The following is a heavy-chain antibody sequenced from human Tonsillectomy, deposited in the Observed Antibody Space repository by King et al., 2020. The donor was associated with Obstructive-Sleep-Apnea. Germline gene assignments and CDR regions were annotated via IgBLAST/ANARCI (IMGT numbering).Heavy chain of an antibody. CDR2: ISSSSTYV. CDR1: GFTFSTYS. V-gene: IGHV3-21*01. CDR3: ASVDPVGMDTAMVTNFDY. Sequence: VQLVESGGGLVKPGGSLRVSCVASGFTFSTYSMNWVRPAPGKGLEWVASISSSSTYVYYADSVRGRFTISRDNAKNSPHLQMNSLRAEDTAVYYCASVDPVGMDTAMVTNFDYWGQGTLVTVSS. D-gene: IGHD5-18*01. J-gene: IGHJ4*02.